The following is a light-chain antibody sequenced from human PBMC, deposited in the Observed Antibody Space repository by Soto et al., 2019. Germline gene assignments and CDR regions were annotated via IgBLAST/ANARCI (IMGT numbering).Light chain of an antibody. CDR3: LTCGTGIPWV. V-gene: IGLV4-69*01. J-gene: IGLJ3*02. CDR2: LNSDGSH. CDR1: SGHSSYA. Sequence: QSVLTQSPSASASLGASVKLTCTLSSGHSSYAIAWHQQQPEKGPRYLMKLNSDGSHSKGDGIPDRFSGSSSGAERYLTISILQSQDEADYYCLTCGTGIPWVFGGGTKLTVL.